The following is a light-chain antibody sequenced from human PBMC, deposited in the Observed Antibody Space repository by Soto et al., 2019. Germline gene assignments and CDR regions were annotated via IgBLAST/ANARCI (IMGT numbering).Light chain of an antibody. CDR1: QGINSH. CDR2: ASS. CDR3: HQVSGYPFN. J-gene: IGKJ4*01. Sequence: DIQLTQSPSFLSASVGDRVTITCRASQGINSHLAWYQQGPGKAPKLLIYASSTLQIGVTSSFSGSASGTAFTITIISLQAVDFADCQYHQVSGYPFNFGGGTKVEI. V-gene: IGKV1-9*01.